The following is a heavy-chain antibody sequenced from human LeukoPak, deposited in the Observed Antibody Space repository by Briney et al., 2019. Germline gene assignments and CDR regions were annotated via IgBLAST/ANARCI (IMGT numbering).Heavy chain of an antibody. CDR3: ARSCGGDCYSSHRYYFDS. D-gene: IGHD2-21*02. V-gene: IGHV3-69-1*01. Sequence: NTGGSLRLSCAVSGFTFSDHYMDWVRQAPGKGLEWVSTISGSSTYIYYADSVKGRFTISRDDARNSLFLQMNSLRAEDTALYYCARSCGGDCYSSHRYYFDSWGQGSLVTVSS. CDR2: ISGSSTYI. CDR1: GFTFSDHY. J-gene: IGHJ4*02.